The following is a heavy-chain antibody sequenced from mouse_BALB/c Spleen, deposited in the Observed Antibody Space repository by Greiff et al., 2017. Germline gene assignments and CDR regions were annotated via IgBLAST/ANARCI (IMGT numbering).Heavy chain of an antibody. Sequence: VQLQESGAELVRPGTSVKVSCKASGYAFTNYLIEWVKQRPGQGLEWIGVINPGSGGTNYNEKFMGKATLTADKSSSTAYMQLSSLTSDDSAVYFCARGGGYAMDYWGQGTSVTVSS. CDR3: ARGGGYAMDY. J-gene: IGHJ4*01. CDR1: GYAFTNYL. V-gene: IGHV1-54*01. CDR2: INPGSGGT.